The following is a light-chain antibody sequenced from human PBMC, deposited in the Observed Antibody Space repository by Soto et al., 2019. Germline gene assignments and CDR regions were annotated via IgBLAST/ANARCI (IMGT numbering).Light chain of an antibody. V-gene: IGLV1-47*01. Sequence: QSVLTQPPSASGTPGQRVTISCSGSSSNIGSNHVYWYQQLPGTAPKLLIYRNNQRPSGVPDRFSGSKSGTSASLAISGLRSEDEAVYSCASWDDTLSGLWLFGGGTKLTVL. CDR2: RNN. CDR1: SSNIGSNH. CDR3: ASWDDTLSGLWL. J-gene: IGLJ3*02.